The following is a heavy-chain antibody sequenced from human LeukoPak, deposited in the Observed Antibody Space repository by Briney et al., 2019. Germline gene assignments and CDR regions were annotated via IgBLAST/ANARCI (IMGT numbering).Heavy chain of an antibody. V-gene: IGHV3-30*17. CDR2: ISKDGSKT. CDR1: GFTFSDHV. CDR3: AKDEGAIWNSKNDPFDI. Sequence: PGMSLRLSCAASGFTFSDHVMHWVRQAPGMGLEWVAVISKDGSKTFYAGSVEGRFTFSRDNSENTLYLQMNYLKPEDTAVYYCAKDEGAIWNSKNDPFDIWGQGTMVTVSS. D-gene: IGHD1-7*01. J-gene: IGHJ3*02.